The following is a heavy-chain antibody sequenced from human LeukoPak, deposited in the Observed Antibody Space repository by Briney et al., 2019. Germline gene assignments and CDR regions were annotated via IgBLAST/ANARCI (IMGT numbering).Heavy chain of an antibody. V-gene: IGHV4-4*02. CDR1: GGSISSSNW. CDR3: ARHRLHDYGGILDAFDI. CDR2: IYHSGST. D-gene: IGHD4-23*01. Sequence: SGTLSLTCAVSGGSISSSNWWSWVRQPPGKGLEWIGEIYHSGSTNYNPSLKSRVTISVDKSKNQFSLKLSSVTAADTAVYYCARHRLHDYGGILDAFDIWGQGTMVTVSS. J-gene: IGHJ3*02.